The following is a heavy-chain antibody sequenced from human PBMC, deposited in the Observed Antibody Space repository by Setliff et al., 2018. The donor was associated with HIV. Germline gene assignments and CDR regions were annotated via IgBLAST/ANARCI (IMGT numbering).Heavy chain of an antibody. D-gene: IGHD6-13*01. CDR2: ISAAGTI. Sequence: KPSETLSLTCTVSGGSISSYYWSWIRQPAGKRLEFIGRISAAGTINYNPSLRSRVTLSVDTSENQFSLTVNSVTAADTAMYFCARXXXRATGSWWDQSASWYLDYWGHGILVTXSS. CDR1: GGSISSYY. J-gene: IGHJ4*01. V-gene: IGHV4-4*07. CDR3: ARXXXRATGSWWDQSASWYLDY.